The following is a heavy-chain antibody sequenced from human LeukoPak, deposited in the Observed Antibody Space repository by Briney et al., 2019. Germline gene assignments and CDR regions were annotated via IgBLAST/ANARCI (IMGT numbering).Heavy chain of an antibody. Sequence: ASVKVSCKVSGYTLTELSMHWVRQAPGKGLEWMGGFDPEDGETIYAQKFQGRVTMTEDTSTDTAYMELSSLRSEDTAVYYCATDEGATTSYYYYYGMDVWGQGTTVTVSS. D-gene: IGHD1-26*01. CDR1: GYTLTELS. V-gene: IGHV1-24*01. CDR2: FDPEDGET. CDR3: ATDEGATTSYYYYYGMDV. J-gene: IGHJ6*02.